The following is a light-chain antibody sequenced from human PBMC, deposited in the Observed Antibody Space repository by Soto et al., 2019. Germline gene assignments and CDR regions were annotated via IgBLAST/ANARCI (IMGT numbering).Light chain of an antibody. CDR3: HQRSNWLFT. Sequence: EIVLTQSPATLSLSPGERATLSCRACQSVSSYLAWYQQKPGQAPRLLIYDASNRATGIPARFSGSGSGTDFTLTISSLEPEDFAVYYCHQRSNWLFTFGPGTKVDI. V-gene: IGKV3-11*01. J-gene: IGKJ3*01. CDR1: QSVSSY. CDR2: DAS.